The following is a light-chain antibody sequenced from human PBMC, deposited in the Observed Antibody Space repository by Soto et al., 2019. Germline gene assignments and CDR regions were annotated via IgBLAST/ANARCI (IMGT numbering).Light chain of an antibody. V-gene: IGLV1-40*01. CDR1: SSNIGAGYN. CDR3: QSYDSSLSGVV. Sequence: QAVVTQPPSVSGAPGQSVTISCTGSSSNIGAGYNVHWYQHLPGTAPKVLIYGNRHRPSGVPDRFSGSKSGTSASLAITGLQADDEADYYCQSYDSSLSGVVFGGGTKLTVL. J-gene: IGLJ2*01. CDR2: GNR.